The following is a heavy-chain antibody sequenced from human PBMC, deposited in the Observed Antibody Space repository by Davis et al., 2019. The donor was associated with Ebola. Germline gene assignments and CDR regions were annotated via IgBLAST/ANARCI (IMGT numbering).Heavy chain of an antibody. V-gene: IGHV4-59*01. J-gene: IGHJ5*02. D-gene: IGHD3-3*01. CDR3: ARVFSTPNYDFWSGYYTGWFDP. CDR2: IYYSGST. Sequence: PSETLSLTCTVSGGSISSYYWSWIRQPPGKGLEWIGYIYYSGSTNYNPSLKSRVTISVDTSKNQFSLKLSSVTAADTAVYYCARVFSTPNYDFWSGYYTGWFDPWGQGTLVTVSS. CDR1: GGSISSYY.